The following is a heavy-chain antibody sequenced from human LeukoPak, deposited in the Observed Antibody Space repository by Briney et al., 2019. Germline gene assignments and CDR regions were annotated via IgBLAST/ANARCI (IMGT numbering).Heavy chain of an antibody. CDR1: GFTVKHNY. V-gene: IGHV3-66*01. J-gene: IGHJ4*02. D-gene: IGHD3-16*02. CDR3: AKRVTTFGGLIAHFEY. CDR2: MYSDRTK. Sequence: GGPLSLLCALSGFTVKHNYLIGVREARGEAGEGGSFMYSDRTKDYPDSVRGRFTISRNDFDNTTFLQMNRLRVDDTAVYYCAKRVTTFGGLIAHFEYWGQGTLVTVPS.